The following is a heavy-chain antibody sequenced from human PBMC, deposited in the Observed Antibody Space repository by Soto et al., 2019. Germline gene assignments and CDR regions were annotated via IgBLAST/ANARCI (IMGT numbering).Heavy chain of an antibody. CDR2: ISGSGGST. J-gene: IGHJ4*02. D-gene: IGHD6-13*01. Sequence: EVQLLESGGGLVQPGGSLRLSCAASGFIFSSYVMNWVRQAPGKGLEWVSTISGSGGSTYYADSVKGRFTISRDNSKNTLYLQMNSLRAEDTAVYYCARPSIAAPGTYWGQGTMVTVSS. CDR3: ARPSIAAPGTY. CDR1: GFIFSSYV. V-gene: IGHV3-23*01.